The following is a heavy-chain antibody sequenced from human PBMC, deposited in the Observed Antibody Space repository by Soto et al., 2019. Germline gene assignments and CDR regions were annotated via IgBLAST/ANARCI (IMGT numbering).Heavy chain of an antibody. V-gene: IGHV4-34*01. Sequence: QVQLQQWGAGLLKPSETLSLTCAVYGGSFSGYYWSWIRQPPGKGLEWIGEINHSGSTNYNPSLKSRVTISVDTSKNQFPLKLSSVTAADTAVYYCARGLDRYYPIDYWGQGTLVTVSS. J-gene: IGHJ4*02. CDR2: INHSGST. CDR1: GGSFSGYY. D-gene: IGHD3-10*01. CDR3: ARGLDRYYPIDY.